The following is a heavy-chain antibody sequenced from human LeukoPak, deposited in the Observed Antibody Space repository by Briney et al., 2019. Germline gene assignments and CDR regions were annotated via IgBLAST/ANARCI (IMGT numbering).Heavy chain of an antibody. CDR3: AREVPGLQFDY. D-gene: IGHD3-10*01. Sequence: ASVKVSCKASGYTFTGYYMHWVRQAPGQGLEGMGWINPNSGGTNYAQKFQGRVTMTRDTSISPAYMELSRLRSDDTAVYYCAREVPGLQFDYWGQGTLVTVSS. J-gene: IGHJ4*02. V-gene: IGHV1-2*02. CDR1: GYTFTGYY. CDR2: INPNSGGT.